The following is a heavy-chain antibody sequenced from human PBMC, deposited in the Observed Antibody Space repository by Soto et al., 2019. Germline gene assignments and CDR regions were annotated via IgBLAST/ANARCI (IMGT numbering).Heavy chain of an antibody. CDR3: AHTYYSHGNIFAY. Sequence: QITLKESGPPLVKPTQTLTLTCTFSGFSLSTSGVGVGWIRQSPGKALDWLAVIYWDDDKRYSSSLRRRLTITKDTSRNQVVLTMTNMGPVDTATYYCAHTYYSHGNIFAYWGQGAQVTVSS. V-gene: IGHV2-5*02. CDR1: GFSLSTSGVG. CDR2: IYWDDDK. D-gene: IGHD5-18*01. J-gene: IGHJ4*02.